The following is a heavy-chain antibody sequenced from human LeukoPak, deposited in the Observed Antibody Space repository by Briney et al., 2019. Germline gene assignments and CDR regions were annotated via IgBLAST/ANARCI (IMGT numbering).Heavy chain of an antibody. Sequence: RASVKVSCKASGYTFTGYFMHWVRQAPGQGLEWMGWISAYNGNTNYAQKLQGRVTMTTDTSTSTAYMELRSLRSDDTAVYYCARAARPYNWFDPWGQGTLVTVSS. J-gene: IGHJ5*02. V-gene: IGHV1-18*04. CDR2: ISAYNGNT. CDR1: GYTFTGYF. D-gene: IGHD6-6*01. CDR3: ARAARPYNWFDP.